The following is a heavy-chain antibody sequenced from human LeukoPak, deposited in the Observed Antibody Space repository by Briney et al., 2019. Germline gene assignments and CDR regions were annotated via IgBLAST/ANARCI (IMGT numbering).Heavy chain of an antibody. D-gene: IGHD3-9*01. CDR2: IYYSGST. Sequence: SETLSLTCTVSGGSISSYYWSWIRQPPGKGLEWIGYIYYSGSTNYNPSLKSRVTISVDTSKNQFSLKLSSVTAADTAVYYCARAGGYYDILTGRGLHDDAFDIWGQGTMVTVSS. V-gene: IGHV4-59*01. J-gene: IGHJ3*02. CDR3: ARAGGYYDILTGRGLHDDAFDI. CDR1: GGSISSYY.